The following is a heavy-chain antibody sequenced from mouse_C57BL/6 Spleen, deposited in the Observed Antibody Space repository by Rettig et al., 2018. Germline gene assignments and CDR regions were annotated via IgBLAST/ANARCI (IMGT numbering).Heavy chain of an antibody. CDR3: ARGRVYDYDGGAWFAY. CDR2: NYPRSGNT. J-gene: IGHJ3*01. D-gene: IGHD2-4*01. V-gene: IGHV1-81*01. Sequence: QVQLQQSGAELARPGASVKLSCKASGYTFTSYGICWVKQRTGQGLEWIGENYPRSGNTYYHEKFKGKATLTADKASSTAYMELRRLTSEDSAVYFCARGRVYDYDGGAWFAYWGQGTLVTVSA. CDR1: GYTFTSYG.